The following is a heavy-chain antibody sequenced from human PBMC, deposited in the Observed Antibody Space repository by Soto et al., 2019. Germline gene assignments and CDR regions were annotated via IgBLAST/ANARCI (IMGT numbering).Heavy chain of an antibody. Sequence: PSETLSLTCAVSGGSISSGGYYWSWIRQHPGKGLEWIGYIYYSGSTYYNPSLKSRVTISVDTSKNQFSLKLSSVTDADTAVYYCARARMATIDYYFDYWGQGTLVTVSS. CDR2: IYYSGST. J-gene: IGHJ4*02. V-gene: IGHV4-31*11. D-gene: IGHD5-12*01. CDR1: GGSISSGGYY. CDR3: ARARMATIDYYFDY.